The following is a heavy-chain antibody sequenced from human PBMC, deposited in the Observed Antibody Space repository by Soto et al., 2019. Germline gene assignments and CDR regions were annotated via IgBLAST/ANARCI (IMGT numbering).Heavy chain of an antibody. V-gene: IGHV3-9*01. D-gene: IGHD2-2*01. Sequence: EVQLVESGGGLVQPGRSLRLSCAASGFTFDDYAMHWVRQAPGKGLEWVSGISWNSGNIGYADSVKGRFTISRDNAKNSLYLQMNSLRAEDTALYYCAKGTYCSSTSCYAAFDIWGQGTMVTVSS. CDR1: GFTFDDYA. CDR2: ISWNSGNI. J-gene: IGHJ3*02. CDR3: AKGTYCSSTSCYAAFDI.